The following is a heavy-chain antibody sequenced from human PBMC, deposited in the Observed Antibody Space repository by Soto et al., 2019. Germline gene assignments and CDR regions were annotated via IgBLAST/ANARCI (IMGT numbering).Heavy chain of an antibody. Sequence: QVQLVQSGAEVRKPGSSVKVSCKASGGTFSRHAISWVRQAPGQGLEWMGGIIPIFGTANHAQKFQGRVTITADESTSTAYMELSSLRSEDTAVYYCARERDIVVVPERYGMDVWGQGTTVTVSS. D-gene: IGHD2-2*01. J-gene: IGHJ6*02. CDR3: ARERDIVVVPERYGMDV. CDR2: IIPIFGTA. V-gene: IGHV1-69*01. CDR1: GGTFSRHA.